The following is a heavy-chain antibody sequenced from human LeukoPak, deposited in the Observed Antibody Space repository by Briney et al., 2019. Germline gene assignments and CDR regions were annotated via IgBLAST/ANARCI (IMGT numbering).Heavy chain of an antibody. Sequence: GGSLRLSCAASGLTFHNTWMHWIRQAPGEGLVWVSRIINDGITTTYADFVKGRFTISRDNAKKTLYLQMNSLRADDTAVYYCAADGEYAFLVWGQGTMVTVSS. J-gene: IGHJ3*01. V-gene: IGHV3-74*01. D-gene: IGHD2/OR15-2a*01. CDR3: AADGEYAFLV. CDR1: GLTFHNTW. CDR2: IINDGITT.